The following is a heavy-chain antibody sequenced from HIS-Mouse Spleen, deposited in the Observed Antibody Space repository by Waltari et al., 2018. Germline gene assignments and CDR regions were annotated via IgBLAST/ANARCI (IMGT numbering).Heavy chain of an antibody. Sequence: EVQLLESGGGLVQPGGSLRLSCAASGFTFSSYAMSWVCQAPGKGLEWVSAISGSGGSTYYADSVKGRFTISRDNSKNTLYLQMNSLRAEDTAVYYCAKDRSQRYSSSWYYWGQGTLVTVSS. CDR3: AKDRSQRYSSSWYY. CDR2: ISGSGGST. CDR1: GFTFSSYA. D-gene: IGHD6-13*01. V-gene: IGHV3-23*01. J-gene: IGHJ4*02.